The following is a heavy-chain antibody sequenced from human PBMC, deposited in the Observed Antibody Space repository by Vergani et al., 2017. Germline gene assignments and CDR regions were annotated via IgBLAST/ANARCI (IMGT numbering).Heavy chain of an antibody. V-gene: IGHV3-30-3*01. D-gene: IGHD2-2*02. Sequence: QVQLVESGGGVVQPGRSLRLSCAASGFTFSSYAMHWVRQAPGKGLEWVAVISYDGSNKYYADSVKGRSTISRDNSKNTLYLQMNSLRAEDTAVYYCARLAGYCSSTSCYTGIVDYWGQGTLVTVSS. J-gene: IGHJ4*02. CDR2: ISYDGSNK. CDR3: ARLAGYCSSTSCYTGIVDY. CDR1: GFTFSSYA.